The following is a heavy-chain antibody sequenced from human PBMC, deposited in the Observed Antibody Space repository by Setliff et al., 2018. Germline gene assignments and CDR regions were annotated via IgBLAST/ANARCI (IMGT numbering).Heavy chain of an antibody. CDR1: GFTFSDAW. CDR2: ISSSSSTI. J-gene: IGHJ4*02. Sequence: GGSLRLSCAASGFTFSDAWMSWIRQAPGKGLEWVSYISSSSSTIYYADSVKGRFTISRDNAKNSLYLQMNSLRAEDTAVYYCARHRTIIAVAGPLDYWGQGTLVTVSS. D-gene: IGHD6-19*01. V-gene: IGHV3-11*04. CDR3: ARHRTIIAVAGPLDY.